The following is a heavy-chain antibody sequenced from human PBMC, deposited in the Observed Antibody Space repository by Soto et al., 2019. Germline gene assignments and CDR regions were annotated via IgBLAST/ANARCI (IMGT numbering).Heavy chain of an antibody. J-gene: IGHJ6*02. V-gene: IGHV4-61*01. D-gene: IGHD3-3*01. Sequence: QVQLQESGPGLVKPSETLSLTCTVSGGSVSSGSYYWSWIRQPPGKGLEWIGYIYYSGSTNYNPSLKSRVTISVDTSKNQFSLKLSSVTAADTAVYYCARDHYDFWSGYSLYGMDVWGQGTTVTVSS. CDR3: ARDHYDFWSGYSLYGMDV. CDR1: GGSVSSGSYY. CDR2: IYYSGST.